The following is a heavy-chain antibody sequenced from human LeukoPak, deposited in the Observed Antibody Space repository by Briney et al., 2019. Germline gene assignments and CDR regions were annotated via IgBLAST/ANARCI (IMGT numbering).Heavy chain of an antibody. Sequence: PGGSLRLSCAASGFTFSSYSMNWVRQAPGKGLEWVSSISSSSSYIYYADSVKGRFTISRDNAKNSLYLQMNSLRAEDTAVYYCARGFTVVTPSDYWGQGTLVTVSS. D-gene: IGHD4-23*01. CDR3: ARGFTVVTPSDY. CDR1: GFTFSSYS. J-gene: IGHJ4*02. V-gene: IGHV3-21*01. CDR2: ISSSSSYI.